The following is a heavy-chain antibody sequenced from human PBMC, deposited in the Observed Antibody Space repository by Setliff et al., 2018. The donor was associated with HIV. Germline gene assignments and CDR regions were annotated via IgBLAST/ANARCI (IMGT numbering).Heavy chain of an antibody. J-gene: IGHJ6*03. D-gene: IGHD6-6*01. CDR2: IYFTGIT. CDR1: GGSINSHY. Sequence: SETLSLTCTVSGGSINSHYWSWIRQPPGKGLEYIGYIYFTGITNYNPSLQSRVTISVDTSKNQFSLKLSSVTAADTAVYYCARDRGSSYYYYYYMDVWGKGTTVTVSS. CDR3: ARDRGSSYYYYYYMDV. V-gene: IGHV4-59*11.